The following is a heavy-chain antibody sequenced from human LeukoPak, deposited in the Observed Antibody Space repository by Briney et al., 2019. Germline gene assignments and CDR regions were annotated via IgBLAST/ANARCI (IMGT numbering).Heavy chain of an antibody. J-gene: IGHJ4*02. Sequence: GSSVKVSCKASGGTFSSYAISWVRQAPGQGLEWMGGIIPIFGTANYAQKFQGRVTITADESTSTAYMELSSLRSEDTAVYCCARSLVPAAIRGPFDYWGQGTLVTVSS. CDR2: IIPIFGTA. CDR1: GGTFSSYA. V-gene: IGHV1-69*01. D-gene: IGHD2-2*01. CDR3: ARSLVPAAIRGPFDY.